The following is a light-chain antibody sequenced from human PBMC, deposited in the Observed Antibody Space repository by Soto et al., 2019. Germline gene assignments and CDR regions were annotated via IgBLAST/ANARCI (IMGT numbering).Light chain of an antibody. V-gene: IGLV2-14*01. CDR3: SSYTDSSTLGLYV. Sequence: QSVLTQPASVSGSPGQSITISCTGTISDIGGYEYVSWYQQHPGKAPRLMIYEVTYRPSGVSNLFSGSKSGSTASLTISGLQAEDEADYYCSSYTDSSTLGLYVFGTGTKVTVL. J-gene: IGLJ1*01. CDR2: EVT. CDR1: ISDIGGYEY.